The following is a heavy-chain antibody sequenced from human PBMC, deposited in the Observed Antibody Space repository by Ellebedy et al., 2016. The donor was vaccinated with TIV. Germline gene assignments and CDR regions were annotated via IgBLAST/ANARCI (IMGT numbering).Heavy chain of an antibody. J-gene: IGHJ4*02. CDR1: GFTFSLYG. Sequence: GGSLRLSCAASGFTFSLYGMHWVRQAPGKGLEWVAFIRHDGKNTYYGDSVKGRFTISRDNAKNKLFLQMNSLRGEDTAIYYCARAITMVTKFDYWGQGTLVTVSS. CDR2: IRHDGKNT. D-gene: IGHD3-10*01. CDR3: ARAITMVTKFDY. V-gene: IGHV3-30*02.